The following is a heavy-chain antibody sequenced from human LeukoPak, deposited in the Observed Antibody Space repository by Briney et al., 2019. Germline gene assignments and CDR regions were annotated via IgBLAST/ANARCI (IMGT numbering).Heavy chain of an antibody. CDR2: ISSRGSTI. CDR3: ARESAADY. CDR1: GFTFSSND. Sequence: QTGGYLRVYCAASGFTFSSNDRNWVRQAQGKGREWVSYISSRGSTIYYADSVKGRFTLSRDNAKNSLYLQMKSLRAEDTAVYYCARESAADYWGQGTLVTVSS. J-gene: IGHJ4*02. V-gene: IGHV3-48*03.